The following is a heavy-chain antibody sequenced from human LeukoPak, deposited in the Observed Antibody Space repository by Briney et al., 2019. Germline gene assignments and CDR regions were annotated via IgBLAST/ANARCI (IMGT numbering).Heavy chain of an antibody. V-gene: IGHV3-23*01. CDR3: AKINTDDYYGSGSYLVY. D-gene: IGHD3-10*01. Sequence: GGSLRLSCAASGFTFSSYAMSWVRQAPGKGLERVSAISGSGGSTYYADSVKGRFTISRDNSKSTLYLQMNSLRAEDTAVYYCAKINTDDYYGSGSYLVYWGQGTLVTVSS. CDR2: ISGSGGST. J-gene: IGHJ4*02. CDR1: GFTFSSYA.